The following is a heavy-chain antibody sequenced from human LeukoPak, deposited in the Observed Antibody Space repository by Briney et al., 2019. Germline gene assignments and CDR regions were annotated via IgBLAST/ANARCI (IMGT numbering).Heavy chain of an antibody. V-gene: IGHV3-11*04. D-gene: IGHD1-26*01. Sequence: GGSLRLSCAASGFIFSDYYMTWIRQAPGKGLEWVSYVTSSGGHMYYADSAKGRFTISRDNAKNSLDLQMNSLRAEDTAVYYCARDPLPIYYLGAFDIWGQGTMVTVSS. J-gene: IGHJ3*02. CDR3: ARDPLPIYYLGAFDI. CDR1: GFIFSDYY. CDR2: VTSSGGHM.